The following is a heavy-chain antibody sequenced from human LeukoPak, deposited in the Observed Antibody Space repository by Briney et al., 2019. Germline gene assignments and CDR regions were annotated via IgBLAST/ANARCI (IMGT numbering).Heavy chain of an antibody. Sequence: SGKVSCKASGYTFTSYGISWVRQAPGQGLEWMGWISAYNGNTNYAQKLQGRVTMTTDTSIRTAYMELRSLRSDDKAVYYCARDRPNYDFWSGYHLSLDYWGQGTLVTVSS. CDR1: GYTFTSYG. CDR3: ARDRPNYDFWSGYHLSLDY. D-gene: IGHD3-3*01. V-gene: IGHV1-18*01. CDR2: ISAYNGNT. J-gene: IGHJ4*02.